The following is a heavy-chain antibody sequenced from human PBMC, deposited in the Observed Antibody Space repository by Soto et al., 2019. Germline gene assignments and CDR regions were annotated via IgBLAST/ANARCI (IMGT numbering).Heavy chain of an antibody. CDR1: GFTFGDYS. CDR2: ISSSSGNI. CDR3: ARALDYDCCSGYGRFDP. J-gene: IGHJ5*02. V-gene: IGHV3-48*01. D-gene: IGHD3-3*01. Sequence: EVQLVESGGGLVQPGGSLRLSCAASGFTFGDYSMNWVRQAPGKGLEWVSDISSSSGNIYYADSVKGRFTISRDNAKNSLYLQMNSLRAEDTALYYCARALDYDCCSGYGRFDPWGQGTLVTVSS.